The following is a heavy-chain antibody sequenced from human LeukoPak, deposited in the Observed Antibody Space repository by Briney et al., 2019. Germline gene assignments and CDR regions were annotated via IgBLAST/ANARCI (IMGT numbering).Heavy chain of an antibody. CDR1: GFSFDDYA. J-gene: IGHJ2*01. CDR3: ARDRAPSMIVVVVTTAFDL. D-gene: IGHD3-22*01. V-gene: IGHV3-20*04. Sequence: GGSLRLSCAASGFSFDDYAMSWVRQAPGKGLEWVSGINWNGGSTGFPDSVKGRFTISRDNAKNFLYLQMNSLRAEDAALYYCARDRAPSMIVVVVTTAFDLWGRGTLVTVSS. CDR2: INWNGGST.